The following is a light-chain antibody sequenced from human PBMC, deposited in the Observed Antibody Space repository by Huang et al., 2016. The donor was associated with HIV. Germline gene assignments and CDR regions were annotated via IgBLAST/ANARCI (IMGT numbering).Light chain of an antibody. V-gene: IGKV1-39*01. CDR3: QQSYSTPT. Sequence: DIQMTQSPSSLSASVGDRVTMTCRASQSVSSYLDWYQQQPGKAPKLLIYAESNLQSGVPIRFSGSGSGTEFTLTITSLQPEEFATYYCQQSYSTPTFGQGTKVEIK. CDR1: QSVSSY. CDR2: AES. J-gene: IGKJ1*01.